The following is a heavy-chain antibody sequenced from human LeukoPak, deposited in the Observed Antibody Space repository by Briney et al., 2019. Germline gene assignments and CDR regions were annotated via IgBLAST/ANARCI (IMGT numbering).Heavy chain of an antibody. J-gene: IGHJ4*02. CDR1: GGSISSYY. V-gene: IGHV4-59*01. Sequence: SETLSLTCTVSGGSISSYYWSWIRQPPGKGLEWIGYIYYSGSTNYNPSLKSRVTISVDTSKNQFSLKLSSVTAADTAAYYCARGIWDFWSGPYYFDYWGQGTLVTVSS. CDR3: ARGIWDFWSGPYYFDY. D-gene: IGHD3-3*01. CDR2: IYYSGST.